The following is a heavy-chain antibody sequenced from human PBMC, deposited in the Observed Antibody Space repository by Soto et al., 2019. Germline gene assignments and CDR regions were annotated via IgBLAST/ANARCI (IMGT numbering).Heavy chain of an antibody. V-gene: IGHV1-2*04. CDR1: GYTFTGYY. J-gene: IGHJ6*02. D-gene: IGHD6-13*01. CDR2: INPNSGGT. Sequence: ASVKVSCKASGYTFTGYYMHWVRQAPGQGLEWMGWINPNSGGTNYAQKFQGWVTMARDTSISTAYMELSRLRSDDTAVYYCARDPAAAGTYYYYGMDVWGQGTTVTVSS. CDR3: ARDPAAAGTYYYYGMDV.